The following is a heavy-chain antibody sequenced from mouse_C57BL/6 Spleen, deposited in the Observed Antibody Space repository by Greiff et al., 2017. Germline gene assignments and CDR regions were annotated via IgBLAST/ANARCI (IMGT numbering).Heavy chain of an antibody. CDR2: INPSNGGT. D-gene: IGHD1-1*01. CDR3: AREGDYGSSYPAWFAY. CDR1: GYTFTSYW. V-gene: IGHV1-53*01. Sequence: QVQLQQPGTELVKPGASVKLSCKASGYTFTSYWMHWVKQRPGQGLEWIGNINPSNGGTNYNEKFKSKATLTVDKSSSTAYMQLSSLTSEDSAVYYCAREGDYGSSYPAWFAYWGQGTLVTVSA. J-gene: IGHJ3*01.